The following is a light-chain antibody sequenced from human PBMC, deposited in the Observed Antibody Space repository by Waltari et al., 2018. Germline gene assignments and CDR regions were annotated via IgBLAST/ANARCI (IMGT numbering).Light chain of an antibody. CDR2: DGA. CDR3: QQSYNWPRT. V-gene: IGKV3-11*01. Sequence: IVLTQSPATLSLSPGERATPPCRASQSISSYLAWYQQKPGQAPRLLICDGANRATGIPARFSGSGSKTDFTLTIASLEPEDSAVYYCQQSYNWPRTFGQGTKVEIK. J-gene: IGKJ1*01. CDR1: QSISSY.